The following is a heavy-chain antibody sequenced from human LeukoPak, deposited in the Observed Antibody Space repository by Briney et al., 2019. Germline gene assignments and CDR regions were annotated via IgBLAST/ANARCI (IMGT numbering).Heavy chain of an antibody. V-gene: IGHV4-61*02. CDR2: IYTTGFT. J-gene: IGHJ6*03. Sequence: PSETLSLTCTVSGGSFSSPNYYWSWIRQPAGKGLEWIGRIYTTGFTNYHPSLKSRVTVSIDTSKNQFYLKLTSVTAADTAVYYCARELDYYYMDVWGKGTTVTVSS. CDR3: ARELDYYYMDV. CDR1: GGSFSSPNYY.